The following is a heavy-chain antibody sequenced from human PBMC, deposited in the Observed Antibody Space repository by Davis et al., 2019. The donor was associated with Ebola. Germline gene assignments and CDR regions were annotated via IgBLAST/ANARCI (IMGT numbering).Heavy chain of an antibody. CDR2: IYYSGSA. J-gene: IGHJ4*02. Sequence: PSETLSLTCTVSGVSIGSSNYYWGWIRQPPGKGLEWIGSIYYSGSASYNESLKSRVTITVDTSQNQFSLNLRSVTAADTALYFCARPCFPETPSGDCWGQGTLVTVSS. D-gene: IGHD3-10*01. V-gene: IGHV4-39*01. CDR3: ARPCFPETPSGDC. CDR1: GVSIGSSNYY.